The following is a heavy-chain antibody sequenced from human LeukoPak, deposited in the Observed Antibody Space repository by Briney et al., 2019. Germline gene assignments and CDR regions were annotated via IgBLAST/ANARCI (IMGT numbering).Heavy chain of an antibody. CDR1: GFTLSSYG. D-gene: IGHD3-22*01. J-gene: IGHJ4*02. V-gene: IGHV3-23*01. CDR3: AKGTYYYDSSGYQLDY. CDR2: ISGSGGST. Sequence: GGSLRLSCAASGFTLSSYGMHWVRQAPGKGLEWVSAISGSGGSTYYADSVKGRFTISRDNSKNTLYLQMNSLRAEDTAVYYCAKGTYYYDSSGYQLDYWGQGTLVTVSS.